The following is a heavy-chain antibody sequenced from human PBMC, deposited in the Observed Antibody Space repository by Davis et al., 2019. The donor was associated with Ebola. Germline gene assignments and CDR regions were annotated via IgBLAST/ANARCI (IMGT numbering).Heavy chain of an antibody. CDR3: AKTGGYSDY. Sequence: GESLKISCAASGFTFSSYDMSWVRQAPGKGLEWVAVIWYDGSNKYYADSVKGRFTISRDNSKNTLYLQMNSLRAEDTAVYYCAKTGGYSDYWGQGTLVTVSS. CDR1: GFTFSSYD. D-gene: IGHD2-8*02. CDR2: IWYDGSNK. V-gene: IGHV3-30*02. J-gene: IGHJ4*02.